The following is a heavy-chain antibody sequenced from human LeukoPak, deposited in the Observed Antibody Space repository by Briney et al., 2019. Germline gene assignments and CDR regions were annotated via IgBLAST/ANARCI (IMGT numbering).Heavy chain of an antibody. Sequence: PSETLSLTCTVSGGSISTFYWSWIRQRPGKGLEWIGSIYYSGSTYYNPSLKSRVTISVDTSKNQFSLKLSSVTAADTAVYYCARGNGDAYYFDYWGQGTLVTVSS. CDR3: ARGNGDAYYFDY. J-gene: IGHJ4*02. CDR2: IYYSGST. V-gene: IGHV4-59*05. CDR1: GGSISTFY. D-gene: IGHD4-23*01.